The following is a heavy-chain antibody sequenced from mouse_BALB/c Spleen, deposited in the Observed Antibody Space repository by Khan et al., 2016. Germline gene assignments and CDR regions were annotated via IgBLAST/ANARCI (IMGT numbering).Heavy chain of an antibody. V-gene: IGHV14-4*02. CDR2: IDPENGDT. J-gene: IGHJ2*01. D-gene: IGHD1-1*01. CDR3: NAIYYGSDVYFDY. CDR1: GFNIKDYY. Sequence: IQLVQSGAELVRSGASVKLSCTASGFNIKDYYMHWVKQRPEQGLEWIGWIDPENGDTEYAPKFQGKATMTADTSSNAAYLQFSSLTSEDSAVYYCNAIYYGSDVYFDYWGQGTTLTVSS.